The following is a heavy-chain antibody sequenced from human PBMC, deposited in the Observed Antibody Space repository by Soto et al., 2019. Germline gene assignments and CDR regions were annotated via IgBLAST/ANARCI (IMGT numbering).Heavy chain of an antibody. J-gene: IGHJ4*02. CDR2: INPDGSSI. CDR3: TRSADS. Sequence: GGSLRLSCAASGFTFSSYWMHWVRQAPGMGLVWVSRINPDGSSINYADSVKGRFTISRDNAKNTVYLQMNSLRAEDTAVYYCTRSADSWGQGALVTVSS. CDR1: GFTFSSYW. V-gene: IGHV3-74*01.